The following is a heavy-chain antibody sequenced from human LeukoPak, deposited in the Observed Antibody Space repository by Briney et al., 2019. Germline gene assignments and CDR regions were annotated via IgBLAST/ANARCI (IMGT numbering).Heavy chain of an antibody. CDR3: ARGLILSPTGGY. CDR1: GYTFTGYY. D-gene: IGHD1-14*01. V-gene: IGHV1-8*02. Sequence: ASVKVSCKASGYTFTGYYMHWVRQAPGQGLEWMGWMNPNSGNTGYAQKFQGRVTMTRNTSISTAYMELSSLRSEDTAVYYCARGLILSPTGGYWGQGTLVTVSS. J-gene: IGHJ4*02. CDR2: MNPNSGNT.